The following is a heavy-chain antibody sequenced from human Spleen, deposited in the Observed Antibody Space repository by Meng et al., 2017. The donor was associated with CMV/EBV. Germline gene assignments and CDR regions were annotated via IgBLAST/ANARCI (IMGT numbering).Heavy chain of an antibody. J-gene: IGHJ6*02. V-gene: IGHV3-23*01. CDR3: ARDRGYSSSSWYYYGMDV. D-gene: IGHD6-6*01. CDR2: ISDSGDSP. Sequence: GGSLRLSCTASGFTFKSYAMTWVRQAPGKGLEWISLISDSGDSPYYADSVKGRFIISRDNSKNMVYLQMNSLRAEDTAVYYCARDRGYSSSSWYYYGMDVWGQGTTVTVSS. CDR1: GFTFKSYA.